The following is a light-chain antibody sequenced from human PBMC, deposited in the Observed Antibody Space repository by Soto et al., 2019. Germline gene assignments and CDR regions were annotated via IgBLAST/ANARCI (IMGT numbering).Light chain of an antibody. CDR3: QQYAGSPRT. CDR1: ETIRNL. Sequence: EIVFTQSSATPSLSPGEGATLSCRASETIRNLLAWYQQRPGQAPRLLIYDAFSRAPGIPARFSGGGSGTDFTLTINRVEPEDFAVYFCQQYAGSPRTFGQGTKVDIK. V-gene: IGKV3-20*01. CDR2: DAF. J-gene: IGKJ1*01.